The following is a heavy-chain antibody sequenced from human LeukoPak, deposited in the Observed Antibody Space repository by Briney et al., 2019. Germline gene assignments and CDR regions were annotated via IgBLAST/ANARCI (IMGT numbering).Heavy chain of an antibody. CDR2: MNPNSGNT. CDR3: ARVTRGRELGFTIFGVAASDY. V-gene: IGHV1-8*01. Sequence: GASVKVSCKASGYTFTSYDINWVRQATGQGLEWMGWMNPNSGNTGYAQKLQGRVTMTRNTSISTAYMELSRLRSDDTAVYYCARVTRGRELGFTIFGVAASDYWGQGTLVTVSS. D-gene: IGHD3-3*01. CDR1: GYTFTSYD. J-gene: IGHJ4*02.